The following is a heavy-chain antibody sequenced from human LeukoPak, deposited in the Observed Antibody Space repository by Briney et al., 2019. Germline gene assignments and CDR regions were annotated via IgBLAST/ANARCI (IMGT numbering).Heavy chain of an antibody. D-gene: IGHD6-19*01. CDR1: GITFSNAW. J-gene: IGHJ5*02. V-gene: IGHV3-15*01. Sequence: TGGSLRLSCAASGITFSNAWMAWVRQAPGKGLEWVGRIYRSTNGETTDYGAPVKGRFTMSRDDSKNTLYLQMNSLKTEDTAVYYCTTYSSGSCPPWGQGTLVTVSS. CDR3: TTYSSGSCPP. CDR2: IYRSTNGETT.